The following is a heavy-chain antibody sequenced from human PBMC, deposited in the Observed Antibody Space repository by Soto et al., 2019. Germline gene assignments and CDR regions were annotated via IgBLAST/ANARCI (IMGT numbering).Heavy chain of an antibody. V-gene: IGHV3-30-3*01. CDR2: ISYDGSNK. D-gene: IGHD5-12*01. CDR3: ARAPLDGYNYGLFSY. Sequence: QVQLVESGGGVVQPGRSLRLSCAASGFTFNSYAMHWVRQAPGKGLEWVAVISYDGSNKYYADSVKGRFTISRDNSKNTLYLQMNSLRAEDTAVYYCARAPLDGYNYGLFSYWGQGTLVTVSS. CDR1: GFTFNSYA. J-gene: IGHJ4*02.